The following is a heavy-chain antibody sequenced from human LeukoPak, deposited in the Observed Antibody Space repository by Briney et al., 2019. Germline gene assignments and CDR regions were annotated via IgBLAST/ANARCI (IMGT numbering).Heavy chain of an antibody. CDR1: GYTFTSYD. D-gene: IGHD6-19*01. CDR3: ARGGFGIAVAGPDAFDI. Sequence: EASVKVSCKASGYTFTSYDINWVRQATGQGLEWMGWMNPNSGNTGYAQKFQGRVTMTRNTSISTAYMELSSLRSEDTAVYYCARGGFGIAVAGPDAFDIWGQGTMVTVSS. V-gene: IGHV1-8*01. J-gene: IGHJ3*02. CDR2: MNPNSGNT.